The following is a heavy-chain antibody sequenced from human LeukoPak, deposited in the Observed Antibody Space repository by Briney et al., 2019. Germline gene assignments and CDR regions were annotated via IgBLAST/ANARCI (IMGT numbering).Heavy chain of an antibody. CDR3: ARANPYTTIFGVVTEHDYYYMDV. J-gene: IGHJ6*03. D-gene: IGHD3-3*01. CDR1: GGSISRYY. CDR2: IYYTGST. V-gene: IGHV4-59*01. Sequence: PSETLSLTCTVSGGSISRYYWSWIRQPPGKGLEWIGYIYYTGSTNYNSSLKSRVTISVDTSKNQFSLRLSSVTAADTAVYYCARANPYTTIFGVVTEHDYYYMDVWGIGTTVTVSS.